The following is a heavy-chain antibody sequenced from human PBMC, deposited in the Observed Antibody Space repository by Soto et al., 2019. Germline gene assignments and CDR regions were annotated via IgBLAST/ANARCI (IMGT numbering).Heavy chain of an antibody. CDR3: ARDSSITGTTFYWLDP. Sequence: ASVKLSCKASGYTFTSYAMHWVRQAPGQRLEWMGWINAGNGNTKYSQKFQGRVTITRDASASTAYMELSSLRSEDTAVYYCARDSSITGTTFYWLDPWGQGTLVTVSS. CDR1: GYTFTSYA. V-gene: IGHV1-3*01. CDR2: INAGNGNT. J-gene: IGHJ5*02. D-gene: IGHD1-7*01.